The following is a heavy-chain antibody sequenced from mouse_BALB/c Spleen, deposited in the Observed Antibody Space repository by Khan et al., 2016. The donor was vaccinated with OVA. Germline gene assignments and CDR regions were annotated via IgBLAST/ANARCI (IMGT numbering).Heavy chain of an antibody. D-gene: IGHD2-14*01. CDR1: GYTFTSYT. CDR3: VRDGAYHRNDGWFAY. J-gene: IGHJ3*01. CDR2: INPSNGYT. Sequence: QVQLQQSGAELARPGASVKMSCKASGYTFTSYTIHWIKKRPGQGLEWIGYINPSNGYTNYNQKFKDKATLTTDKSSTTAYLQLSSLKSDDSAVDNCVRDGAYHRNDGWFAYWGQGTLVTVSA. V-gene: IGHV1-4*01.